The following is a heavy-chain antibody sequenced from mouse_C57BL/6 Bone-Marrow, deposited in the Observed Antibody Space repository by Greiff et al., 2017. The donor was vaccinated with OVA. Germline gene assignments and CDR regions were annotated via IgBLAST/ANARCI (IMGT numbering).Heavy chain of an antibody. CDR3: TRDSIYDGSTGGYFDV. J-gene: IGHJ1*03. Sequence: EVKVEESGEGLVKPGGSLKLSCAASGFTFSSYAMSWVRQTPEKRLEWVAYISSGGDYIYYADTVKGRFTISRDNARNTLYLQMSSLKSEDTAMYYCTRDSIYDGSTGGYFDVWGTGTTVTVSS. D-gene: IGHD2-3*01. CDR2: ISSGGDYI. V-gene: IGHV5-9-1*02. CDR1: GFTFSSYA.